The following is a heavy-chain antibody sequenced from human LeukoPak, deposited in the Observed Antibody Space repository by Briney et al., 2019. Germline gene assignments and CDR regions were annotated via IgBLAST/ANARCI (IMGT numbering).Heavy chain of an antibody. CDR1: GYTFTTYY. J-gene: IGHJ4*02. Sequence: ASVKVSCKASGYTFTTYYVHWVRQAPGQGLEWMGLINPGGGSTSYAQKFQGRVTMTRVTSTSTIYMELSSLRSEDTAVYYCARNVDSGLDYWGQGTLATVSS. CDR2: INPGGGST. D-gene: IGHD3-10*01. CDR3: ARNVDSGLDY. V-gene: IGHV1-46*03.